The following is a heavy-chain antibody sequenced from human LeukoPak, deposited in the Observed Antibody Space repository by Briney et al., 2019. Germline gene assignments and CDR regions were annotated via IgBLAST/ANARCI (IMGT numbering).Heavy chain of an antibody. V-gene: IGHV3-23*01. Sequence: GGSLRLSCAASGFTFSSYAMSWVRQAPGKGLEWVSAISGSGGSTYYADSVKGRFTISRDNSKNTLHLQMNSLRAEDTAVYYCAQDQAIHYYGSGSYYQRHDAFDIWGQGTMVTVSS. D-gene: IGHD3-10*01. J-gene: IGHJ3*02. CDR1: GFTFSSYA. CDR3: AQDQAIHYYGSGSYYQRHDAFDI. CDR2: ISGSGGST.